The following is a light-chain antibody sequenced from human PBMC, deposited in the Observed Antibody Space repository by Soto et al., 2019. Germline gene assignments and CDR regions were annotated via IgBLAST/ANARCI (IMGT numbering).Light chain of an antibody. CDR3: QQYGSSGT. Sequence: ELVCPQSPDNLSFTNGYSDNLYFRASQSVSRDYLVWYQQTPGQPPRLLIYGASSRATGIPDRFSGSGSGTDSTPTISRLEPEDFAVYYCQQYGSSGTFGQGTKVDIK. CDR2: GAS. V-gene: IGKV3-20*01. CDR1: QSVSRDY. J-gene: IGKJ1*01.